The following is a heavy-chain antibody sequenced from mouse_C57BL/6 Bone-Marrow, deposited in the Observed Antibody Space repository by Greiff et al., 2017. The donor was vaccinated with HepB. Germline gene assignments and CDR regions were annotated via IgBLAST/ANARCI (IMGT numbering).Heavy chain of an antibody. CDR3: AREEGWLPRYYDY. D-gene: IGHD2-3*01. CDR2: IYPSDGST. Sequence: QVQLQQSGPELVKPGASVKLSCKASGYTFTSYDINWVHQSPGKGLECIGWIYPSDGSTKYNEKFKGQVTLTVDTSYSTVYMELHSLTSEDSAVYFCAREEGWLPRYYDYWGQGTTLTVSS. V-gene: IGHV1-85*01. CDR1: GYTFTSYD. J-gene: IGHJ2*01.